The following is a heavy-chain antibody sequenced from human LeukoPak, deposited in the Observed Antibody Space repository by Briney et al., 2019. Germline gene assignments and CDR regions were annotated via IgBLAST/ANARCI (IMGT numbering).Heavy chain of an antibody. Sequence: GRSLRLSCAASGFTFSSYGMSWVRQAPGKGLEWVPYISSSSSTIYYADSVKGRFTISRDNAKNSLYLQMNSLRAEDTAVYYCARDRGYGFEVYYYYMDVWGKGTTVTISS. J-gene: IGHJ6*03. CDR3: ARDRGYGFEVYYYYMDV. V-gene: IGHV3-48*04. CDR2: ISSSSSTI. CDR1: GFTFSSYG. D-gene: IGHD6-25*01.